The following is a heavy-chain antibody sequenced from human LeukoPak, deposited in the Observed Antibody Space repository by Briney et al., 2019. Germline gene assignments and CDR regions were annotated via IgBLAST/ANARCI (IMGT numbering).Heavy chain of an antibody. Sequence: PSETLSLTCTVACGSISSGSYYWSWIRQPAWKGLEWIGRIYTSGSTSYNTSLKSRVTISVDTSKNQFSLKMSSVTAADTAVYYCARARGYSYGYVDYWGQGTLVTVSS. CDR2: IYTSGST. CDR3: ARARGYSYGYVDY. D-gene: IGHD5-18*01. CDR1: CGSISSGSYY. J-gene: IGHJ4*02. V-gene: IGHV4-61*02.